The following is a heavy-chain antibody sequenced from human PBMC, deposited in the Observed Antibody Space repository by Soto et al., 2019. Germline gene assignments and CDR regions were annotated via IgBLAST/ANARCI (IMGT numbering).Heavy chain of an antibody. CDR1: GFTFFTYA. Sequence: PGGSLRLSCTASGFTFFTYAMTWVRQAPGKGLEWVSFISSSASYMYYADSVKGRFTISRDNSKKSLYLQMNSLRADDTAVYYCARECVDTVTSITIPFDYWGQGALVTVSS. V-gene: IGHV3-21*01. D-gene: IGHD5-12*01. CDR3: ARECVDTVTSITIPFDY. J-gene: IGHJ4*02. CDR2: ISSSASYM.